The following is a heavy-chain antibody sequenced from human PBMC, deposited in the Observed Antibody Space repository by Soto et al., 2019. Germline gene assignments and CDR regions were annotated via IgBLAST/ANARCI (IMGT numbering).Heavy chain of an antibody. D-gene: IGHD3-10*01. CDR2: IIPIFGTA. CDR1: GGTFSSYA. CDR3: ARGITMVRGPGDYYYYGMDV. J-gene: IGHJ6*02. V-gene: IGHV1-69*13. Sequence: SVKVSCKASGGTFSSYAISWVRQAPGQGLEWMGGIIPIFGTANYAQKFQGRATITADESTSTAYMELSSLRSEDTAVYYCARGITMVRGPGDYYYYGMDVWGQGTTVTVSS.